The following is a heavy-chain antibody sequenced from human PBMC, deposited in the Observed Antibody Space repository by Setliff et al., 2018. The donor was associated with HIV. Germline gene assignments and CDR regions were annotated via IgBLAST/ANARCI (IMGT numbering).Heavy chain of an antibody. V-gene: IGHV4-31*03. J-gene: IGHJ6*02. CDR1: GGSISSGSYY. CDR3: AREPATYNGYNWDYYGTDL. CDR2: IFYSGST. D-gene: IGHD5-12*01. Sequence: KPSETLSLTCSVSGGSISSGSYYWSWIRQHPGKGLEWIGYIFYSGSTTYNPSLKSRLTISIDTSKNRSSLKLKSVTAADTAVYYCAREPATYNGYNWDYYGTDLWGQGTTVTV.